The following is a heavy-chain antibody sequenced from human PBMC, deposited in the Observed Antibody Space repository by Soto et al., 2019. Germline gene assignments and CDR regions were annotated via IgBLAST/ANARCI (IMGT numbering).Heavy chain of an antibody. V-gene: IGHV3-30-3*01. CDR3: ARDYYRFNSGYGFSMDV. Sequence: QVQLVESGGGVVQPGRSLRLSCAASGFTFSSYAMHWVRQAPGKGLEWVAVISYDGSNKYYADSVKGRFTISSENSKNTLYLQMNSLRAEDTAVYYCARDYYRFNSGYGFSMDVWGQGTTVTVSS. CDR2: ISYDGSNK. J-gene: IGHJ6*02. D-gene: IGHD5-12*01. CDR1: GFTFSSYA.